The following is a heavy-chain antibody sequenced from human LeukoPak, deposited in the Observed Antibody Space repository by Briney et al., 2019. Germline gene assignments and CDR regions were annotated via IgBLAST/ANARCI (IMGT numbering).Heavy chain of an antibody. Sequence: GGTLRLSCAASGFTFSSYGMSWVRQAPGKGLEWVSAISGSGTGTNYADSVKGRFTISRDNSKNTLNLQMHTVRVEDTAVYYCARDQNWEEAYWGQGTLVTVSS. CDR2: ISGSGTGT. CDR3: ARDQNWEEAY. V-gene: IGHV3-23*01. J-gene: IGHJ4*02. D-gene: IGHD7-27*01. CDR1: GFTFSSYG.